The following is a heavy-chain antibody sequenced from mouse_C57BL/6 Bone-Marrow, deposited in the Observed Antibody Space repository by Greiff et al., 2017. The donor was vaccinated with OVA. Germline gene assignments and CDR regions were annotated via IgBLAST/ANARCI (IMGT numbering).Heavy chain of an antibody. V-gene: IGHV5-17*01. D-gene: IGHD2-4*01. CDR3: ARDRYDYSYAMDY. CDR2: ISSGSSPI. Sequence: EVQLVESGGGLVKPGGSLKLSCAASGFTFSDYGMHWVRQAPEMGLEWVAYISSGSSPIYYADTVKGRFTISRDNAKNTLFLQMTSLRSEDTAMYYCARDRYDYSYAMDYWGQGTSVTVSS. J-gene: IGHJ4*01. CDR1: GFTFSDYG.